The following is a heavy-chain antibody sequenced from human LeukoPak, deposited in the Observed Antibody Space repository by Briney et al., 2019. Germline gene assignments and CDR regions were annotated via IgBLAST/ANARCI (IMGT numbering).Heavy chain of an antibody. V-gene: IGHV3-23*01. D-gene: IGHD4-11*01. Sequence: PGGSLRLSCAASGFTFSSYAMSWVRQAPGKGLEWVSTVSGSGGTTYYADSVKGRFTISRDNSKNTLYLQMNRMTAGDTAVYYCAKDGTTTVTFDYWGQGTLVTVSS. J-gene: IGHJ4*02. CDR1: GFTFSSYA. CDR3: AKDGTTTVTFDY. CDR2: VSGSGGTT.